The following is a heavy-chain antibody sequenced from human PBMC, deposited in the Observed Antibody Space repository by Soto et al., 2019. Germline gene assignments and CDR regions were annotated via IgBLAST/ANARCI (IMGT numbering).Heavy chain of an antibody. Sequence: SETLSLTCTVSGGSISSSSYYWGWIRQPPGKGLEWIGSIYYSGSTYYNPSLKSRVTISVDTSKNQFSLKLSSVTAADTAVYYCAGGLWFGLFRGDYFDYWGQGTLVTVSS. CDR3: AGGLWFGLFRGDYFDY. CDR2: IYYSGST. CDR1: GGSISSSSYY. V-gene: IGHV4-39*01. D-gene: IGHD3-10*01. J-gene: IGHJ4*02.